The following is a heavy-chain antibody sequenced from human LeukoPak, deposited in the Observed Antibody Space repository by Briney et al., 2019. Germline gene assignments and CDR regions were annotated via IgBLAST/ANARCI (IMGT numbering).Heavy chain of an antibody. D-gene: IGHD2-2*01. Sequence: SETLSLTCTVSGYSISSGYYWGWIRQPPGKGLEWIGSIYHSGSTYYNPSLKSRVTISVDTSKNQFSLKLSSVTAADTAVYYCARGPLSTRPNRNYLDYWGQGTLVTVSS. CDR1: GYSISSGYY. V-gene: IGHV4-38-2*02. CDR3: ARGPLSTRPNRNYLDY. CDR2: IYHSGST. J-gene: IGHJ4*02.